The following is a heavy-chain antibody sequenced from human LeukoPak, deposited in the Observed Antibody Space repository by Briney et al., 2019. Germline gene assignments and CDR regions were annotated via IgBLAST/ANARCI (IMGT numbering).Heavy chain of an antibody. V-gene: IGHV3-9*01. CDR3: ASERPSSSWYDY. D-gene: IGHD6-13*01. CDR1: GFTFDDYA. Sequence: GGSLRLSCAASGFTFDDYATHWVRQAPGKGLEWVSGISWNSGSIGYADSVKGRFTISRDSAKNSLFLQMNSLRAEDTAVYYCASERPSSSWYDYWGQGTLVTVSS. J-gene: IGHJ4*02. CDR2: ISWNSGSI.